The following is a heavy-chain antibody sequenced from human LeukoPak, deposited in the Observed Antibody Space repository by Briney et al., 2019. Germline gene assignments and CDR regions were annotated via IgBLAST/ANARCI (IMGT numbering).Heavy chain of an antibody. J-gene: IGHJ4*02. CDR2: ISSSRNYI. CDR3: AREDIVVVVAGLDFDY. Sequence: GGSLRLSCAASGFAFSSSTMNWVRQAPGKGLEWVSSISSSRNYIYYADSVKGRFTISRDNAKNTLYLQMNSLRAEDTAVYYCAREDIVVVVAGLDFDYWGQGTLVTVSS. CDR1: GFAFSSST. V-gene: IGHV3-21*01. D-gene: IGHD2-15*01.